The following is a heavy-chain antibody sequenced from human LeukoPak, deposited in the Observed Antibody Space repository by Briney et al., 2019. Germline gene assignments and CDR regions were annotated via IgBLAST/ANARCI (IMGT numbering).Heavy chain of an antibody. V-gene: IGHV3-53*01. CDR3: ARRAGGYSHPYDY. CDR1: GFTVSGNY. D-gene: IGHD4-23*01. CDR2: ICSGGTT. Sequence: PGGSLGLSCAVSGFTVSGNYMSWVRQAPGKGLEWVSLICSGGTTYYADSVKGRFTISRDNSKNTLYLQMNSLRAEDTAVYYCARRAGGYSHPYDYWGQGILVTVSS. J-gene: IGHJ4*02.